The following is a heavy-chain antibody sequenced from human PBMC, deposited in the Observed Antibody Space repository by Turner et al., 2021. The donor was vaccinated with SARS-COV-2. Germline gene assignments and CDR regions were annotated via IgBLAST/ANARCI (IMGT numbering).Heavy chain of an antibody. Sequence: QVQLVQSGAEVKKPGASVKVSCKVSGYTLTELSMHWVRQAPGKGLEWMGGFDPEDAETIYAQKFQGRVTMTEDTSTDTANMELSSLRSEDTAVYYCATGYAYCGGDCSIHYWGQGTLVTVSS. V-gene: IGHV1-24*01. CDR2: FDPEDAET. J-gene: IGHJ4*02. D-gene: IGHD2-21*02. CDR3: ATGYAYCGGDCSIHY. CDR1: GYTLTELS.